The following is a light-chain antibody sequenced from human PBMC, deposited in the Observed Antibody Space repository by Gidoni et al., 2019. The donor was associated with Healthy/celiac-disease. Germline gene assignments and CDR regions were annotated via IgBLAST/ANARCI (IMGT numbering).Light chain of an antibody. Sequence: EIVMTQSPATLSVSPGERATLSCRASQSVSSNLAWYQQKPGQAPRLLIYGASTRATGIPARFSGSGPGTEFTLTISSLQSEDFAVYYCQQYNNWPPEYTFGQXTKLEIK. CDR2: GAS. J-gene: IGKJ2*01. V-gene: IGKV3-15*01. CDR3: QQYNNWPPEYT. CDR1: QSVSSN.